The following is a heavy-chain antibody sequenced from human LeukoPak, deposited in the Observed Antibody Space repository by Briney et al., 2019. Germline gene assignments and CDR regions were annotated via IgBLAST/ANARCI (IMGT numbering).Heavy chain of an antibody. J-gene: IGHJ4*02. CDR3: ARDQYHYCSGGSCYPGFDY. CDR1: GFTFSSYS. Sequence: PGGSLRLSCAASGFTFSSYSMNWVRQAPGKGLEWVSSISSSSSYIYYADSVKGRFTISRDNAKNSLYLQMNTLRAEDTAVYYCARDQYHYCSGGSCYPGFDYWGQGTLVTVSS. V-gene: IGHV3-21*01. D-gene: IGHD2-15*01. CDR2: ISSSSSYI.